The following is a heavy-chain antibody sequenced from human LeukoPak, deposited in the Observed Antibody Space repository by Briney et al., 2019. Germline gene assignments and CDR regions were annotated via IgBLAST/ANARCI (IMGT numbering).Heavy chain of an antibody. D-gene: IGHD6-19*01. Sequence: RPGGSLRLSCAASGFTFDDYGMSWVRQAPGKGLEWVSGINWNGGSTGYADSVKGRFTISRDNAKNSLYLQMNSLRAEDTALYHCARTGYSSGWYEGGIDYWGQGTLVTVSS. CDR1: GFTFDDYG. J-gene: IGHJ4*02. CDR3: ARTGYSSGWYEGGIDY. CDR2: INWNGGST. V-gene: IGHV3-20*01.